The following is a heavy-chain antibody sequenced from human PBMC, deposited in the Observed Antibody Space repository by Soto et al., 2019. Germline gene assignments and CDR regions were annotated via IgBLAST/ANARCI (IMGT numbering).Heavy chain of an antibody. V-gene: IGHV3-33*01. CDR1: GFTFSSYG. CDR3: ARASDLGRYYYGMDV. CDR2: IWYDGSNK. D-gene: IGHD7-27*01. Sequence: GGSLRLSCAASGFTFSSYGMHWVRQAPGKGLEWVAVIWYDGSNKYYADSVKGRFTISRDNSKNTLYLQMNSLRAEDTAVYYCARASDLGRYYYGMDVWGQGTTVTVSS. J-gene: IGHJ6*02.